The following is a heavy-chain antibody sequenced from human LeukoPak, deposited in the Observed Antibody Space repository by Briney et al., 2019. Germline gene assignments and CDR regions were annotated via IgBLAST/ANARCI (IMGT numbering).Heavy chain of an antibody. CDR2: ISGDKGPT. V-gene: IGHV1-18*01. J-gene: IGHJ4*02. D-gene: IGHD2-15*01. Sequence: ASVKVSCKASGYTFTSYDINWVRQARGQGLEWVGWISGDKGPTYYAQKLQDRVTLTTDTSTSTAYMELTNLRSDDTAVYYCARGGYSDFWGQGTLVTVSS. CDR1: GYTFTSYD. CDR3: ARGGYSDF.